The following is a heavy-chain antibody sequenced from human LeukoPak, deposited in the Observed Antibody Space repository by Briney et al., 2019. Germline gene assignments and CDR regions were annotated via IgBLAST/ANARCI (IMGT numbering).Heavy chain of an antibody. J-gene: IGHJ4*02. CDR2: IYYSGST. V-gene: IGHV4-59*08. D-gene: IGHD3-16*01. CDR3: ARLDYVWGSTRKIDY. Sequence: SETLSLTCTVSGGSISSYYWSWIRQPPGKGLEWIGYIYYSGSTNYNPSLKSRVTISVDTSMNQFSLKLISVTAADTAVYYCARLDYVWGSTRKIDYWGQGTLVTVSS. CDR1: GGSISSYY.